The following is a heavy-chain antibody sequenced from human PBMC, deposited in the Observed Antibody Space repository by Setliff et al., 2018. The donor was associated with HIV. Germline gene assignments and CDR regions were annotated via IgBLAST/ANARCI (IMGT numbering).Heavy chain of an antibody. CDR1: GYTFTRYA. Sequence: PSVKVSCKTSGYTFTRYAISWVRQAPGQGLEWMGWINTGNGNTRLSQKFQGRVTISRDTSASTAYVELYSLTSEDTAVYYCARTLTYYFDGSFSSGPADYWGLGTLVTVSS. CDR3: ARTLTYYFDGSFSSGPADY. V-gene: IGHV1-3*04. D-gene: IGHD3-22*01. J-gene: IGHJ4*02. CDR2: INTGNGNT.